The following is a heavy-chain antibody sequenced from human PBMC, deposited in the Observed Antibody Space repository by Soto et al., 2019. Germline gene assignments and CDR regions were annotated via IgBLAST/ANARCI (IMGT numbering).Heavy chain of an antibody. D-gene: IGHD1-26*01. CDR1: GFTFISYA. V-gene: IGHV3-23*01. CDR3: AKVGSHSGSHYDAFDI. Sequence: GGSLRLSCAASGFTFISYAMNWVRQAPGKGLEWVSAISGSADRTYYADSVKGRFTISRDNSNKILYLRMNSLRAEDTAVYYCAKVGSHSGSHYDAFDIWGQGTMVTVSS. CDR2: ISGSADRT. J-gene: IGHJ3*02.